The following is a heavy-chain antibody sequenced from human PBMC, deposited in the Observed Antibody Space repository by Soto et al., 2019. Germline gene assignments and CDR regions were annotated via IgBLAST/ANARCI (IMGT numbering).Heavy chain of an antibody. CDR3: ARISSVDPYGYVNGGLDV. CDR2: IYHSGKT. D-gene: IGHD5-18*01. V-gene: IGHV4-59*02. CDR1: GGSVMSYY. J-gene: IGHJ6*02. Sequence: SETLSLTCSVSGGSVMSYYWSWIRQSPEKGLEWIGYIYHSGKTNYNPSLKSRVTMSVDTSKNQLSLRLSSVTATDTAVYFCARISSVDPYGYVNGGLDVWGQGTTVTVSS.